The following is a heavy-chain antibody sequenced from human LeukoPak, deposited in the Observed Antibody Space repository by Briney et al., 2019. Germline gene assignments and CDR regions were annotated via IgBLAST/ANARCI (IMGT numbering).Heavy chain of an antibody. CDR2: INHSGSA. J-gene: IGHJ4*02. CDR3: ARGQGTVTTH. CDR1: GGSFSGYY. V-gene: IGHV4-34*01. Sequence: SETLSLTCAVSGGSFSGYYWTWIRQPPGKGLEWIGEINHSGSANYNPSLMSRVTISLDTSKNHFSLNLSSVAAADTAVYYCARGQGTVTTHWGQGTLVTVSS. D-gene: IGHD4-11*01.